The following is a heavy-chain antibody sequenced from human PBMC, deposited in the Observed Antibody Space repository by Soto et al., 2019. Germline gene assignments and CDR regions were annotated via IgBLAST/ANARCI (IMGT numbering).Heavy chain of an antibody. CDR1: GGSFSGYY. CDR3: ARDRYYDSSGYGGMDV. D-gene: IGHD3-22*01. J-gene: IGHJ6*02. CDR2: INHSGST. Sequence: PSETLSLTCAVYGGSFSGYYWSWIRQPPGKGLEWIGEINHSGSTNYNPSLKSRVTISVDTSKNQFSLKLSSVTAADTAVYYCARDRYYDSSGYGGMDVWGQGTTVTVSS. V-gene: IGHV4-34*01.